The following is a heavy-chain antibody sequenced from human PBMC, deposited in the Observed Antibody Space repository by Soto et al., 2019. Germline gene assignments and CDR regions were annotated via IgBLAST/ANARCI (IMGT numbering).Heavy chain of an antibody. V-gene: IGHV3-33*01. D-gene: IGHD3-22*01. CDR3: ARDMTYYYDSSDY. Sequence: QPGGSLRLSCAASGFTFSSYGMHWVRQAPGKGLEWVAVIWYDGSNKYYADSVKGRFTISRDNSKNTLYLQMNSLRAEDTAVYYCARDMTYYYDSSDYWGQGTLVTVSS. CDR1: GFTFSSYG. CDR2: IWYDGSNK. J-gene: IGHJ4*02.